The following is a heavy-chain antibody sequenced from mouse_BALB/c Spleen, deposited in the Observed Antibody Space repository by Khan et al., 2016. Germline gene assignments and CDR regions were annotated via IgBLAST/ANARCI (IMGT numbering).Heavy chain of an antibody. J-gene: IGHJ1*01. D-gene: IGHD2-1*01. CDR1: GYTFTTAG. CDR2: INTHSGVP. Sequence: QIQLVQSGPELKKPGETVRISCKASGYTFTTAGMQWVQKMPGKGLQWMGWINTHSGVPNYAEDFKGRFDFSLETSASTAYLQISHLKNEDTATXVCARCGNFFHWYFDVWGAGTTVTVSS. CDR3: ARCGNFFHWYFDV. V-gene: IGHV9-4*02.